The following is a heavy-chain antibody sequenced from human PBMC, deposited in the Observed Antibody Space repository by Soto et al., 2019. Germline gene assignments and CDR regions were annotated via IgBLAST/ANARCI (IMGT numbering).Heavy chain of an antibody. J-gene: IGHJ6*02. Sequence: GASVKVSCKASGGTFSSYAISWVRQAPGQGLEWMGGIIPIFGTANYAQKFQGRVTITADESTSTAYMELSSLRSEDPAVYYCARVVIPSYYYYYGMDVWGQGTTVTVSS. CDR1: GGTFSSYA. D-gene: IGHD3-22*01. V-gene: IGHV1-69*13. CDR2: IIPIFGTA. CDR3: ARVVIPSYYYYYGMDV.